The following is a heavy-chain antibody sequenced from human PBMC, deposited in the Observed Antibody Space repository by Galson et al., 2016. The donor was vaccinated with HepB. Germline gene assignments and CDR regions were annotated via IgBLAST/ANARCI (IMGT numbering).Heavy chain of an antibody. V-gene: IGHV3-30*09. D-gene: IGHD2-15*01. Sequence: SLRLSCAASGFIFSGYSIHWVRQAPGKGLEWVAVISYDGTNRYYAASVKGRFDISRDYSKNSLYLHMNSVRVEDTAVYHCLLVAALELWGQGTRVTVSS. J-gene: IGHJ4*02. CDR1: GFIFSGYS. CDR3: LLVAALEL. CDR2: ISYDGTNR.